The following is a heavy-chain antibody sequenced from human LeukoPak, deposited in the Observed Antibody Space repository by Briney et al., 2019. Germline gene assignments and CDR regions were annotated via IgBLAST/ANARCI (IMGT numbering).Heavy chain of an antibody. Sequence: PGGSLRLSCAVSGFSVTNNYMSWVRQAPGKGLEWISVFYVGGATYYADSVKGRFTISRDNSENTLYLQMKSLRAEDTAVYYCAKDWTWNDILTGSDWGQGTLVTVSS. J-gene: IGHJ4*02. CDR1: GFSVTNNY. CDR3: AKDWTWNDILTGSD. CDR2: FYVGGAT. D-gene: IGHD3-9*01. V-gene: IGHV3-53*01.